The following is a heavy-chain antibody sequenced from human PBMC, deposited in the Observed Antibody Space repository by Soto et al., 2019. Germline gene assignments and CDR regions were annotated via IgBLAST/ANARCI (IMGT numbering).Heavy chain of an antibody. V-gene: IGHV4-59*01. CDR1: GGSIRNYY. D-gene: IGHD3-10*01. CDR2: IYYSGST. CDR3: ARDYGSGSYYNDDYYYMDV. Sequence: SVTKSLRNTVSGGSIRNYYWRWILQPPGKGLEWIGNIYYSGSTNYNPSLKSRVTISVDTSKNQFSLQLSSVTAADTAVYYCARDYGSGSYYNDDYYYMDVWGKGNTVTVS. J-gene: IGHJ6*03.